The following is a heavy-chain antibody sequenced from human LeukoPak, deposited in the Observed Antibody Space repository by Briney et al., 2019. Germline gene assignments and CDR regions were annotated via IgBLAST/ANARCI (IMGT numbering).Heavy chain of an antibody. CDR2: ISSSSSTI. D-gene: IGHD4-17*01. V-gene: IGHV3-48*02. CDR1: VFTFYSYS. Sequence: GGSLRLSCAASVFTFYSYSMHGVPQAPGRGLEWVSYISSSSSTIYYADSVQGRFTISRDNAKNSLYLQMNSLRDEDTAVYYCARDYGDYIRFDPWGQGTLVTVSS. CDR3: ARDYGDYIRFDP. J-gene: IGHJ5*02.